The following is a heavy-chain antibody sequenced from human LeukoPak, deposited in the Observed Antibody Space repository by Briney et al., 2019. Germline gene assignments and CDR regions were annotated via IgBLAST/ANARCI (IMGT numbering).Heavy chain of an antibody. CDR2: ISAYNGNT. CDR3: ARGPRPRMIVVVNLDY. CDR1: GYTFTSYG. V-gene: IGHV1-18*01. J-gene: IGHJ4*02. D-gene: IGHD3-22*01. Sequence: ASVKVSCKASGYTFTSYGISWVRQAPGQGLERMGWISAYNGNTNYAQKLQGRVTMTTDTSTSTAYMELRSLRSDDTAVYYCARGPRPRMIVVVNLDYWGQGTLVTVSS.